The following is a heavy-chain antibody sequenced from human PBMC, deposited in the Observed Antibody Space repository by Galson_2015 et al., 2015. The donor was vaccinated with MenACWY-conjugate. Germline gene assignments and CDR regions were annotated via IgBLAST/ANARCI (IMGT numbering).Heavy chain of an antibody. V-gene: IGHV3-30*02. CDR2: IHYDGSSE. Sequence: SLRLSCAASGFSFSDYGIHWVRQAPGKGLEWVAYIHYDGSSEDYMDSVKGRFTISRDNSKNTVFLQMNSLRAEDTAVYYCVKDRYYHFDYWGQGTLVAVSS. D-gene: IGHD3-22*01. CDR1: GFSFSDYG. J-gene: IGHJ4*02. CDR3: VKDRYYHFDY.